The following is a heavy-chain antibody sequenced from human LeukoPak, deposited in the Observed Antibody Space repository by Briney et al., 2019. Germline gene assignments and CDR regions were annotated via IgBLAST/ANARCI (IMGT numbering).Heavy chain of an antibody. J-gene: IGHJ4*02. CDR3: ARCPLRGSGSYYNPPYYFDY. Sequence: PSQTLSLTCTVSGGSISSGGYYWSWIRQHPGKGLEWIGYIYYSGSTYYNPSLKSRVTISVDTSKNQISLKLSSVTAADTAVYYCARCPLRGSGSYYNPPYYFDYWGQGTLVTVSS. CDR2: IYYSGST. V-gene: IGHV4-31*03. D-gene: IGHD3-10*01. CDR1: GGSISSGGYY.